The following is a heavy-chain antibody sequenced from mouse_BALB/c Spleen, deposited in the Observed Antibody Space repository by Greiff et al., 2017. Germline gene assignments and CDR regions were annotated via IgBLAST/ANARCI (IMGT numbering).Heavy chain of an antibody. J-gene: IGHJ2*01. CDR1: GYNFTSYW. CDR2: IYPGSGST. D-gene: IGHD2-10*02. Sequence: QVQLKQPGAELVKPGTSVKLSCKASGYNFTSYWINWVKLRPGQGLEWIGDIYPGSGSTNYNEKFKSKATLTVDTSSSTAYMQLSSLASEDSALYYCARGEYGNYFDYWGQGTTLTVSS. V-gene: IGHV1-55*01. CDR3: ARGEYGNYFDY.